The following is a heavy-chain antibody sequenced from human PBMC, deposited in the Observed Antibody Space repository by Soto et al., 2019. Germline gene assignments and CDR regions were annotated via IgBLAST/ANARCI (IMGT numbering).Heavy chain of an antibody. V-gene: IGHV3-20*01. CDR3: AREVQYGFHYYYYYMDV. CDR2: INWNGGST. CDR1: GFTFDDYG. Sequence: GGSLRLSCAASGFTFDDYGMSWVRQAPGKGLEWVSGINWNGGSTGYADSVKGRFTISRDNAKNSLYLQMNSLRAEDTALYHCAREVQYGFHYYYYYMDVWGKGTTVTVSS. J-gene: IGHJ6*03. D-gene: IGHD4-4*01.